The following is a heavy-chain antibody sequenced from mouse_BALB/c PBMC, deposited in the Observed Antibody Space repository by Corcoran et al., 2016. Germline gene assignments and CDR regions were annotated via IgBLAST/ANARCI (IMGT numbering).Heavy chain of an antibody. CDR3: AREGRGY. D-gene: IGHD3-3*01. J-gene: IGHJ2*01. V-gene: IGHV9-3-1*01. CDR2: INTYTGEP. CDR1: GYTFTNYG. Sequence: QIQLVQSGPELKKPGETVKISCKASGYTFTNYGMNWVKQAPGKGLKWMGWINTYTGEPTYADDFKGRFAFSLETSASTAYLQINNLKNEDTATYFCAREGRGYWGQGTTLTVSS.